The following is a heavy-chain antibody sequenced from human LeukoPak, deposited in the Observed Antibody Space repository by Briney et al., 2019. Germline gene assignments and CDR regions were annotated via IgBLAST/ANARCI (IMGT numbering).Heavy chain of an antibody. CDR3: ARVLHYHDSRLTAY. J-gene: IGHJ1*01. D-gene: IGHD3-22*01. V-gene: IGHV1-2*02. CDR1: GGTFSSYA. CDR2: INPYSGGT. Sequence: EASVKVSCKASGGTFSSYAISWVRQAPGQGLEWMGWINPYSGGTNYARKFHGRVTMTRDTSVTTVYLELSSLTSDDTAVYFCARVLHYHDSRLTAYWGQGTLVAVSS.